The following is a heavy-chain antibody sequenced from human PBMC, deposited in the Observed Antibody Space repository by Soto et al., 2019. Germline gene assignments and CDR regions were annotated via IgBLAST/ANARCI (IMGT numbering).Heavy chain of an antibody. CDR3: AKGPVAYNWNYNWFDP. J-gene: IGHJ5*02. V-gene: IGHV3-23*01. CDR2: ISGSGGST. D-gene: IGHD1-7*01. CDR1: GFTFSSYA. Sequence: EVQLLESGGGLVQPGGSLRLSCAASGFTFSSYAMSWVRQAPGKGLEWVSAISGSGGSTYYADSVKGRFTISRDNSKNTLYLQMNSLRAEDTAVYYCAKGPVAYNWNYNWFDPWGQGTLVTVSS.